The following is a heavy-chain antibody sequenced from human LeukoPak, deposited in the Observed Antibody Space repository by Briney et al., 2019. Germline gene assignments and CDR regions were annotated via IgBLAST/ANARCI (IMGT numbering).Heavy chain of an antibody. V-gene: IGHV1-58*02. CDR3: AALYYDSSGKRAYYFDY. D-gene: IGHD3-22*01. J-gene: IGHJ4*02. CDR2: IVVGSGNT. CDR1: GFTFTSSA. Sequence: ASVKVSCKASGFTFTSSAMQWVRQARGQRLEWIGWIVVGSGNTNYAQKFQERVTITRDMSTSTAYMKLSSLRSEDTAVYYCAALYYDSSGKRAYYFDYWGQGTLVTVSS.